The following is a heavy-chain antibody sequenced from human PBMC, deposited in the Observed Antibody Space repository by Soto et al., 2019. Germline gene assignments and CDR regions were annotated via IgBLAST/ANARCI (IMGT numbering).Heavy chain of an antibody. CDR1: GFSLSTSGVG. CDR3: ARATDCSGGSCYSRGFDY. J-gene: IGHJ4*02. V-gene: IGHV2-5*01. Sequence: QITLKESGPTLVQPTQTLTLTCTFSGFSLSTSGVGVGWIRQPPGKALEWLALIYWNDDKRYSPSLKSRLTITKDTSKNQVVLTMTNMDPVDTATYYCARATDCSGGSCYSRGFDYWGQGTLVTVSS. CDR2: IYWNDDK. D-gene: IGHD2-15*01.